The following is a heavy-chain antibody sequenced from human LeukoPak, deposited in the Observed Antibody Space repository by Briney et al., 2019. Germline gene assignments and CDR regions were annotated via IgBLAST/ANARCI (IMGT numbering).Heavy chain of an antibody. V-gene: IGHV5-51*01. Sequence: GESLKISCKGSGYSFTSYWMGWVRQMPGKGLEWMGIIYPGDSDTRYSPSFQGQVTISADKSISTAYLQWSSLEASDTAMYFCARRRTVVTPSYAFDIWGQGTMVTVSS. J-gene: IGHJ3*02. CDR1: GYSFTSYW. D-gene: IGHD4-23*01. CDR2: IYPGDSDT. CDR3: ARRRTVVTPSYAFDI.